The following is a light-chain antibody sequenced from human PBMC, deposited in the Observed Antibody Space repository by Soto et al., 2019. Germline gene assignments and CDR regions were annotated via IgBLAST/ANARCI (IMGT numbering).Light chain of an antibody. V-gene: IGKV3-20*01. CDR1: QSISRSD. CDR2: ATS. Sequence: EIVLTQSPGTVSLSPGESATLSCRASQSISRSDLAWYQHRPGQSPRLLIYATSSRATGIPDRFSGSGSGTDFTLTISRLEPEDFAIYYCQQYGGVPYTFGQGTKVDIK. J-gene: IGKJ2*01. CDR3: QQYGGVPYT.